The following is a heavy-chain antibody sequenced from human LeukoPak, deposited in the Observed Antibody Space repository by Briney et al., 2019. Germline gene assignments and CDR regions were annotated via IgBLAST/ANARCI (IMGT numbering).Heavy chain of an antibody. CDR2: ISGRTGGT. CDR1: GFTFTTNA. J-gene: IGHJ4*02. D-gene: IGHD5-12*01. CDR3: AKCGNSGCHLIDY. Sequence: PGGSLILSCAASGFTFTTNAMSWVRQAPGKGLEWVSAISGRTGGTYYADSVKGRFTISRDNSKSALYLQMDSLRAEDTAVYYCAKCGNSGCHLIDYWGQGTLVTVSS. V-gene: IGHV3-23*01.